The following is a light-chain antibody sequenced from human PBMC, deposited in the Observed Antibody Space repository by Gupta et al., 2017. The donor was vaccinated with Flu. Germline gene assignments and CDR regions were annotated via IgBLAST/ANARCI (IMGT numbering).Light chain of an antibody. CDR3: QQRSNWLT. CDR1: QSVSSY. Sequence: EMVLTESSATLSLSPAERATLACTASQSVSSYVAWYQQKPGQAPRLLIYDASNKATGIPARFSGSGSGTDFTLTISRLEPEDFAVYYCQQRSNWLTFGQGTRLEIK. CDR2: DAS. J-gene: IGKJ5*01. V-gene: IGKV3-11*01.